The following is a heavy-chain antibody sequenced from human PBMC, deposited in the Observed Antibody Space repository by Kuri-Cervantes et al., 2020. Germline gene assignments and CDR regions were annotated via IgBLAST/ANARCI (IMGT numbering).Heavy chain of an antibody. V-gene: IGHV3-48*02. J-gene: IGHJ6*02. Sequence: GGSLRLSCAASGFTFSSYSMNWVRQAPGKGLEWVSYISSSSSTIYYADSVKGRFTLSRDNAKNSLYPQMNSLRDEDTAVYYCARLPYYYYGMDVWGQGTTVTVSS. CDR1: GFTFSSYS. CDR2: ISSSSSTI. CDR3: ARLPYYYYGMDV.